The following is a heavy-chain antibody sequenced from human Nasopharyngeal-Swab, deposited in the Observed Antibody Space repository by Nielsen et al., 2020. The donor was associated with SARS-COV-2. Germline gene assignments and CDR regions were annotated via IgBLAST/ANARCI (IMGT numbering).Heavy chain of an antibody. D-gene: IGHD1-1*01. J-gene: IGHJ6*02. V-gene: IGHV4-34*01. CDR3: ARGRGGQQLVRTYYYYGLDV. Sequence: GSLRLSCGVYGGSLSGHYWSWIRQPPGKGLEWIGEINHSGTTNYKPSLKSRVTISVDTSKNQFSLKVRSVSAADTAIYFCARGRGGQQLVRTYYYYGLDVWGQGTTVTVSS. CDR2: INHSGTT. CDR1: GGSLSGHY.